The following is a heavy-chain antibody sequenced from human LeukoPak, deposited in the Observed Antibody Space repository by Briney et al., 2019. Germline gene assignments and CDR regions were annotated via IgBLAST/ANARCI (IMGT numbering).Heavy chain of an antibody. CDR3: AKQKMHIAARPAYYYYGMDV. J-gene: IGHJ6*02. CDR2: ISYDGSNK. D-gene: IGHD6-6*01. CDR1: GFTFSSYG. V-gene: IGHV3-30*18. Sequence: GRSLRLSCAASGFTFSSYGMHWVRQAPGKGLEWVAVISYDGSNKYYADSVKGRFTISRDNSKNTLYLQMNSLRAEDTAVYYCAKQKMHIAARPAYYYYGMDVWGQGTTVTVSS.